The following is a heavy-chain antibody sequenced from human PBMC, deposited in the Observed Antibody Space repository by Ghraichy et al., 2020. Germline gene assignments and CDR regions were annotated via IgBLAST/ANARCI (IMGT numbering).Heavy chain of an antibody. J-gene: IGHJ6*02. CDR2: IFYSGTT. Sequence: SETLSLTCSVSGGSIRRNYWSWIRQPPGKGLEWIGYIFYSGTTNYNPVLKSRVTLSVDTSKNQFSLTVWSVNAADTAVYYCVRNRGSSSYDYYGMDVWGQGTTVTVSS. CDR3: VRNRGSSSYDYYGMDV. CDR1: GGSIRRNY. D-gene: IGHD1-14*01. V-gene: IGHV4-59*01.